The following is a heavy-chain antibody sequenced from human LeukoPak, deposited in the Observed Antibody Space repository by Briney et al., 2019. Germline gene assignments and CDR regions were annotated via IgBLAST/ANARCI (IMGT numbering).Heavy chain of an antibody. CDR3: ARALYYDFWSGYSPVRAFDI. CDR2: IYYSGST. Sequence: PSETLSLTCAVSGGSISSGGYSWSWIRQPPGKGLEWIGYIYYSGSTYYNPSLKSRVTISVDTSKNQFSLKLSSVTAADTAVYYCARALYYDFWSGYSPVRAFDIWGQGTMVTVSS. J-gene: IGHJ3*02. D-gene: IGHD3-3*01. V-gene: IGHV4-30-4*07. CDR1: GGSISSGGYS.